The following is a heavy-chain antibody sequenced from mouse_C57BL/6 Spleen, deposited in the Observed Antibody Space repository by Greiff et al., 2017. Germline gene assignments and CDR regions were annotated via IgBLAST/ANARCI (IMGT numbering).Heavy chain of an antibody. CDR2: IYPRSGNT. CDR1: GYTFTSYG. CDR3: ARRFSYGSSPPYAMDY. J-gene: IGHJ4*01. V-gene: IGHV1-81*01. D-gene: IGHD1-1*01. Sequence: QVQLKQSGAELARPGASVKLSCKASGYTFTSYGISWVKQRTGQGLEWIGEIYPRSGNTYYNEKFKGKATLTADKSSSTAYMELRSLTSEDSAVYFCARRFSYGSSPPYAMDYWGQGTSVTVSS.